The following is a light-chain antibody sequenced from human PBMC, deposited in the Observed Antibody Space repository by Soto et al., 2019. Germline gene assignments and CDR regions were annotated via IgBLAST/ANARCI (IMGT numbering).Light chain of an antibody. J-gene: IGLJ3*02. Sequence: QSVLTQPASVSGSLGQSITISCTGSNRDIGAYNLVSWYQQYPDTAPKPIIYEVRNRPSGVSYRFTGSRSGNTASLTISALQADDESTFYCSSYTTTSTLLFGGGTKVTVL. V-gene: IGLV2-14*01. CDR1: NRDIGAYNL. CDR3: SSYTTTSTLL. CDR2: EVR.